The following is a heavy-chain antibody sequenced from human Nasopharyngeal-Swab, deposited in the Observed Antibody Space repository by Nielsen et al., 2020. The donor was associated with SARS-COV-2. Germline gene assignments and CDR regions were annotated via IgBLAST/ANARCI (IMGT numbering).Heavy chain of an antibody. CDR1: GFTFDDYA. J-gene: IGHJ5*02. CDR3: ATYYYDSSGYWEGFDP. CDR2: ISWNSDTI. Sequence: GGSLRLSCAASGFTFDDYAMHWVRQVPGKGLEWVSGISWNSDTIGYADSVKGRFTISRDNRKNSLYLQMDSLRPEDTALYYCATYYYDSSGYWEGFDPWGQGTLVTVSS. D-gene: IGHD3-22*01. V-gene: IGHV3-9*01.